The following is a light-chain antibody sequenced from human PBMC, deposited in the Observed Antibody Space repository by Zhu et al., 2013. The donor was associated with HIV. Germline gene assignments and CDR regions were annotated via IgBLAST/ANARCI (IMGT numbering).Light chain of an antibody. CDR3: CSYAGSSTFLL. CDR2: EVS. V-gene: IGLV2-23*02. CDR1: SSDVGGYNH. J-gene: IGLJ2*01. Sequence: QSALTQPASVSGSPGQSITISCTGTSSDVGGYNHVSWYQQHPGKAPKLMIYEVSNRPSGVSNRFSGSKSGNTASLTISGLQADDEADYFCCSYAGSSTFLLFGGGTKLTVL.